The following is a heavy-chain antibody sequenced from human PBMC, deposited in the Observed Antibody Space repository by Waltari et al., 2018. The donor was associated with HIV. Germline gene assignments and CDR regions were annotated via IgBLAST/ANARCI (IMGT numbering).Heavy chain of an antibody. CDR2: IKQDGSEK. J-gene: IGHJ5*01. D-gene: IGHD6-19*01. Sequence: EVQLVESGGGLVQSGGCLRCSCAASGFTLGWPCMSWVRQAQGKGLEWVANIKQDGSEKYYVDSVKGRFTMSRDNAKNSLYLQMNSPRAEDTAVYYCARVYSSSSGRALDSWGQGTLVTVSS. CDR3: ARVYSSSSGRALDS. V-gene: IGHV3-7*01. CDR1: GFTLGWPC.